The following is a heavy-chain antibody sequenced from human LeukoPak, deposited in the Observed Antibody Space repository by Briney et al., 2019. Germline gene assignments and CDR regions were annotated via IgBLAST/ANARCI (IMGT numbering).Heavy chain of an antibody. Sequence: PGGSLRLSCAASGFTFSSYAMHWVRQAPGKGLEWVAVISYDGSNKYYADSVKGRFTISGDNSKNTLYLQMNSLRAEDTAVYYCAREGVGCSGGSCYNWFDPWGQGTLVTVSS. CDR2: ISYDGSNK. J-gene: IGHJ5*02. CDR3: AREGVGCSGGSCYNWFDP. V-gene: IGHV3-30*04. CDR1: GFTFSSYA. D-gene: IGHD2-15*01.